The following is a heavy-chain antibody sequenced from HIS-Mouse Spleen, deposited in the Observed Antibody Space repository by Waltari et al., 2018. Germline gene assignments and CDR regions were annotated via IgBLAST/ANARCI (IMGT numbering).Heavy chain of an antibody. V-gene: IGHV3-33*01. CDR2: IWNDGSNK. J-gene: IGHJ4*02. D-gene: IGHD6-19*01. CDR3: ARDLLLGSSGFDY. CDR1: GFTFSSYG. Sequence: QVQLVESGGGVVQPGRSLRLSCAASGFTFSSYGMHWVRQAPGKGLGWVAVIWNDGSNKYYADSVKGRFTISRDNSKNTLYLQMNSLRAEDTAVYYCARDLLLGSSGFDYWGQGTLVTVSS.